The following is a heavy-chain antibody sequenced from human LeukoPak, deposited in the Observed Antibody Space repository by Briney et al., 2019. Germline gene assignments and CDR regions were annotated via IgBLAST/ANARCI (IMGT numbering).Heavy chain of an antibody. D-gene: IGHD3-22*01. Sequence: PGGSLRLSCAASGFTFSSYAMSWFRQAPGKGLEWVASIKHNGGEKYCVDSVKGRFTISRDNAKNSLYLEMSSLRVEDTAVYYCARDRGWRTSGYYLYHFDYWGQGTLVTFAS. CDR3: ARDRGWRTSGYYLYHFDY. CDR1: GFTFSSYA. CDR2: IKHNGGEK. J-gene: IGHJ4*02. V-gene: IGHV3-7*01.